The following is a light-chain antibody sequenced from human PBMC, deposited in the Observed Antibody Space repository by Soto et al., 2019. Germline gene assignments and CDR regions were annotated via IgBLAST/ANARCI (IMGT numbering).Light chain of an antibody. Sequence: QSVLTQPPSASGTPGQRVSISCSGRSSNIGRNTVNWYQHLPGTAPKLLIYTNNHRPSGVPDRFSGSKSGTSASLAISGLQSEYEAYYYCAAWDDSMNGPQYVFGTGTKVTVL. J-gene: IGLJ1*01. CDR1: SSNIGRNT. V-gene: IGLV1-44*01. CDR3: AAWDDSMNGPQYV. CDR2: TNN.